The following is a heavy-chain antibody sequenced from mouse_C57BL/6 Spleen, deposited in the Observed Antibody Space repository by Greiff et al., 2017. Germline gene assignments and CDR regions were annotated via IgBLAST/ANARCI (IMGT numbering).Heavy chain of an antibody. Sequence: EVKLQESVAEPVRPGASVKLSCTASGFNIKNTYMHWVKQRPEQGLEWIGRIDPANGNTKYAPKFQGKATLTADASSNTGYLQMSSLASEDTAIYYCARGLGKDYWGQGTTLTVSS. D-gene: IGHD3-3*01. J-gene: IGHJ2*01. CDR2: IDPANGNT. CDR3: ARGLGKDY. V-gene: IGHV14-3*01. CDR1: GFNIKNTY.